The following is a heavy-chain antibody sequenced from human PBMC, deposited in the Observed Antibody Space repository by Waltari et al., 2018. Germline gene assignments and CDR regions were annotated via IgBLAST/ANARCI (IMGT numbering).Heavy chain of an antibody. CDR3: AKDEAVAGSPSYFDY. CDR2: MSGSGGST. Sequence: EVQLLESGGGLVQPGGSMRLSCAASGFTFSSYAMSWVRPAPGKGLEWVSAMSGSGGSTYYADSVKGRFTISRDNSKNTLYLQMNSLRAEDTAVYYCAKDEAVAGSPSYFDYWGQGTLVTVSS. CDR1: GFTFSSYA. D-gene: IGHD6-19*01. V-gene: IGHV3-23*01. J-gene: IGHJ4*02.